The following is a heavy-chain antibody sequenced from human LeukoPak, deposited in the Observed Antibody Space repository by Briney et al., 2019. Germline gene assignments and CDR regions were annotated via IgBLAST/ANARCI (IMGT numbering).Heavy chain of an antibody. J-gene: IGHJ4*02. CDR1: GGTFTNYA. Sequence: GASVKVSCKASGGTFTNYAISWVRQAPGQGLEWMGGIIPVYGTASYAQNFQGKVTITTDESTSTSYLELSSLRSEDTAVYYCARPNKAAQYGPFGYWGQGTLVTVSS. D-gene: IGHD6-6*01. CDR2: IIPVYGTA. CDR3: ARPNKAAQYGPFGY. V-gene: IGHV1-69*05.